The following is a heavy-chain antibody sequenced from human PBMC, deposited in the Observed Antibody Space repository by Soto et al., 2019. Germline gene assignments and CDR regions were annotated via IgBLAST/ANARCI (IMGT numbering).Heavy chain of an antibody. CDR1: GYTFTSYG. Sequence: ASVKVSCKASGYTFTSYGISWVRQAPGQGLEWMGWISAYNGNTNYAQKLQGRVTMTTDTSTSTAYMELRSLRSGDTAVYYCARAPSYCSSTSCYADLSDGVIDYWGQGTLVTVSS. V-gene: IGHV1-18*04. CDR2: ISAYNGNT. D-gene: IGHD2-2*01. CDR3: ARAPSYCSSTSCYADLSDGVIDY. J-gene: IGHJ4*02.